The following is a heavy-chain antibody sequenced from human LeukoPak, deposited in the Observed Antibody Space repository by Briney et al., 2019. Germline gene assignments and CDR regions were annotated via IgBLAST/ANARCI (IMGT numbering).Heavy chain of an antibody. J-gene: IGHJ4*02. D-gene: IGHD1-20*01. Sequence: ASVKVSCKVSGYTLTELSMHWVRQAPGKGLEWMGSFDPKDGETIYAQKFQGRVTITADESTSTAYMELSSLRSEDTAVYYCARGPWGHNWNDAELDYWGQGTLVTVSS. CDR2: FDPKDGET. V-gene: IGHV1-24*01. CDR1: GYTLTELS. CDR3: ARGPWGHNWNDAELDY.